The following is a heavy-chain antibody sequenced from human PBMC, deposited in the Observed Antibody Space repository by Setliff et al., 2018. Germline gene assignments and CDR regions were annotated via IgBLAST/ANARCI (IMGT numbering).Heavy chain of an antibody. CDR3: ARDRDGYNIFDY. J-gene: IGHJ4*02. Sequence: GGSLRLSCAASGFTFSTHSMNWVRQAPGKGLEWVSSISRSSTYIYYADSMKGRFTISRDNAKNSPYLQMNSLRAEDTAIYYCARDRDGYNIFDYWGQGTLVTVSS. CDR2: ISRSSTYI. CDR1: GFTFSTHS. V-gene: IGHV3-21*04. D-gene: IGHD5-12*01.